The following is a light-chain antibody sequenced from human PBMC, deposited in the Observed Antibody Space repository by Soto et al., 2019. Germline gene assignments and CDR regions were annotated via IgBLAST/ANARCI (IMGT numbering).Light chain of an antibody. J-gene: IGLJ2*01. V-gene: IGLV1-40*01. CDR3: QSYDISLSVSVV. CDR2: GNT. Sequence: QAVVTQPPSVSGAPGQRVTISCTGSSSNIGAGYDVQWYQQLPGAAPRLLIFGNTNRPSGVPDRFSGSSSGTSASLAISGLQAEDEADYYCQSYDISLSVSVVFGGGTKLTV. CDR1: SSNIGAGYD.